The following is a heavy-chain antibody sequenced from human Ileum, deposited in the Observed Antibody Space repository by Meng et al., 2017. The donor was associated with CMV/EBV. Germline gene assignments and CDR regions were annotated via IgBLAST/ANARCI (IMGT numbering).Heavy chain of an antibody. Sequence: SETLSLTCAVSGGSVRSGSYYWSWIRQPPGKGLEWVVYVYYSVSTKYNPSLKRRVTISVDTYNNQFFLNRDYVTAADPAVCYCARTPLEPHYYYGLDVWGQGTTVTVSS. J-gene: IGHJ6*02. V-gene: IGHV4-61*01. CDR2: VYYSVST. D-gene: IGHD1-1*01. CDR1: GGSVRSGSYY. CDR3: ARTPLEPHYYYGLDV.